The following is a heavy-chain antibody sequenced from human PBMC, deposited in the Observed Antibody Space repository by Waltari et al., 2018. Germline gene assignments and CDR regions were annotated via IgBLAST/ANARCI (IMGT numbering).Heavy chain of an antibody. D-gene: IGHD2-15*01. CDR1: GDSMNNYL. V-gene: IGHV4-59*01. J-gene: IGHJ3*01. Sequence: QVVLQESGPGLVKPSETLSLTCSVSGDSMNNYLWTWIRQTPGKGLEWIGSVSHSGPTTSTPSLRSRVTISLDTSNNQCSLKLNSVTAADSAVYYCAREPGYCRGGSCYFSGDNAYDVWGRGTMVTVSS. CDR3: AREPGYCRGGSCYFSGDNAYDV. CDR2: VSHSGPT.